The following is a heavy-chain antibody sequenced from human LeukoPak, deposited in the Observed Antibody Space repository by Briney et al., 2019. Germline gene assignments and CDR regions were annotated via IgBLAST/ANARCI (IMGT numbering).Heavy chain of an antibody. CDR1: GFTFSSYS. J-gene: IGHJ5*02. Sequence: GGSLRLSCAASGFTFSSYSMNWVRQAPGKGLEWISSISSSSSYIYYADSVKGRFTISRDNAKNSLYLQMNSLRAEDTAVYYCAKGNRIAAAGTWWFDPWGQGTLVTVSS. V-gene: IGHV3-21*01. CDR2: ISSSSSYI. D-gene: IGHD6-13*01. CDR3: AKGNRIAAAGTWWFDP.